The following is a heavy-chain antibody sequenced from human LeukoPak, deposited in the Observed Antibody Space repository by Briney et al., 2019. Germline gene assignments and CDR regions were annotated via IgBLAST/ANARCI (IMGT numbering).Heavy chain of an antibody. D-gene: IGHD2-15*01. V-gene: IGHV4-59*08. CDR2: IYYSGST. CDR3: ARAYCSGGSCYPLGFDP. Sequence: SETLSLTCTVSGGSINSYYWSWIRQPPGKGLEWIGYIYYSGSTNYNPSLKSRVTISVDTSKNQFSLKLSSVTAADTAVYYCARAYCSGGSCYPLGFDPWGQGTLVTVSS. J-gene: IGHJ5*02. CDR1: GGSINSYY.